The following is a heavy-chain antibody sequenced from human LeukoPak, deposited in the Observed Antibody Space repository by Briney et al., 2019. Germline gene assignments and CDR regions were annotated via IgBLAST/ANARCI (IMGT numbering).Heavy chain of an antibody. V-gene: IGHV1-2*02. CDR3: ARRKKDYGDYSFDY. CDR2: INPNSGGT. CDR1: GYTFTGYS. Sequence: GASVKVSCKASGYTFTGYSMHWVRQAPGQGLEWMGWINPNSGGTNYAQKFQGRVTMTRDTSISTAYMELSSLRSDDTAVYYCARRKKDYGDYSFDYWGQGTLVTVSS. J-gene: IGHJ4*02. D-gene: IGHD4-17*01.